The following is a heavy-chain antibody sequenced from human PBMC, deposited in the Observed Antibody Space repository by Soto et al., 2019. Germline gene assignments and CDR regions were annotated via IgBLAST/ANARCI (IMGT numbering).Heavy chain of an antibody. D-gene: IGHD3-3*02. V-gene: IGHV3-23*01. Sequence: EVQLLESGGGFVQPGGSRGLSCLFSGFRFRDYPMGWVRQAPGKGLEWVSATTATGGSTFYADSVKGRFTISRDNSINTLYLQMNNLRVEDSAVYSCAKRSIITGGAFDMWGQGTMVTVSS. CDR3: AKRSIITGGAFDM. J-gene: IGHJ3*02. CDR1: GFRFRDYP. CDR2: TTATGGST.